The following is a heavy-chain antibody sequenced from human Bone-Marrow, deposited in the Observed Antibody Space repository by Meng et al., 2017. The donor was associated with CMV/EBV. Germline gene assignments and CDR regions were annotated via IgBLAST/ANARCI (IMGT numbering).Heavy chain of an antibody. CDR3: ARGSSGWSHDAFDI. V-gene: IGHV1-2*02. CDR2: INPSSGGT. Sequence: SGYPFTGYCMRWVRQAPGEGLEWIGWINPSSGGTNYAQKFQGRVTMTRDTSISTAYMELSRLRSDDTAVYYCARGSSGWSHDAFDIWGQGTMVTVSS. D-gene: IGHD6-19*01. J-gene: IGHJ3*02. CDR1: GYPFTGYC.